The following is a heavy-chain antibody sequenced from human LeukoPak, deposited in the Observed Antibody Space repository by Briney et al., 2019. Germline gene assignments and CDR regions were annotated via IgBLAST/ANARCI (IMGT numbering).Heavy chain of an antibody. J-gene: IGHJ3*02. D-gene: IGHD3-10*01. CDR3: ARDSSFEAGWGSAFDI. V-gene: IGHV3-48*02. CDR1: AFTFSSYS. CDR2: ISSSGNTI. Sequence: QPGGSLRLSCAGSAFTFSSYSMNWVRQAPGKGLEWVSFISSSGNTIYYADSVKGRFTISRDNAKNSLYLQMNSLRDEDTAVYYCARDSSFEAGWGSAFDIWGQGTMVTVSS.